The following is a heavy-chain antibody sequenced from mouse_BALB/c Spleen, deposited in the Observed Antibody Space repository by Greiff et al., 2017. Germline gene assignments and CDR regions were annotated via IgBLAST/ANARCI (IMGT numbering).Heavy chain of an antibody. CDR2: IYPGNVNT. J-gene: IGHJ2*01. Sequence: QGQLQQSGPELVKPGASVRISCKASGYTFTSYYIHWVKQRPGQGLEWIGWIYPGNVNTKYNEKFKGKATLTADKSSSTAYMQLSSLTSEDSAVYFCARGGYGPDYWGQGTTLTVSS. CDR1: GYTFTSYY. CDR3: ARGGYGPDY. V-gene: IGHV1S56*01. D-gene: IGHD1-2*01.